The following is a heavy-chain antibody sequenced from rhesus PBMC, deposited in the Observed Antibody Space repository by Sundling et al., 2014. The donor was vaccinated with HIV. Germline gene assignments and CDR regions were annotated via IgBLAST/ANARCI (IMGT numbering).Heavy chain of an antibody. D-gene: IGHD1-26*01. J-gene: IGHJ6*01. Sequence: EVQLVESGGGVVQPGGSLRLSCVASGFTFDDYVMHWVRQAPGKGLEWVSSLTWSGDTTYYADSVKGRFTISRDNAKNSLYLQMDSLRAEDTAFYYCARRANRNFGSYALDSWGQGVVVTVSS. V-gene: IGHV3-201*01. CDR1: GFTFDDYV. CDR3: ARRANRNFGSYALDS. CDR2: LTWSGDTT.